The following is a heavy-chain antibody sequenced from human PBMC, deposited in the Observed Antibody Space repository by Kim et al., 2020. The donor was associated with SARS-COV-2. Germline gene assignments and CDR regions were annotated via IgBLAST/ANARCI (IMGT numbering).Heavy chain of an antibody. CDR3: ARAPRRGSYSPLDY. D-gene: IGHD1-26*01. V-gene: IGHV1-69*01. Sequence: AQKCQGRVTITADESTSTAYMELSSLRSEDTAVYYCARAPRRGSYSPLDYWGQGTLVTVSS. J-gene: IGHJ4*02.